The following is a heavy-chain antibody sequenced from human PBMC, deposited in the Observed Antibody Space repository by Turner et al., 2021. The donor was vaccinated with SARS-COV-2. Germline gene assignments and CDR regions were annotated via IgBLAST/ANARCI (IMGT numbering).Heavy chain of an antibody. CDR1: GYTFSNYD. Sequence: QVQLVQSGAEVKKPGASVKVSCKASGYTFSNYDINWVRQATGQGLEWMGWMNPNSGNTGYAQKFQGRVTMTRNTSISTAYMELSSLRSEDTAVYYCARGPRGYDFWSGYPNWFDPWGQGTLVTVSS. CDR2: MNPNSGNT. J-gene: IGHJ5*02. CDR3: ARGPRGYDFWSGYPNWFDP. V-gene: IGHV1-8*01. D-gene: IGHD3-3*01.